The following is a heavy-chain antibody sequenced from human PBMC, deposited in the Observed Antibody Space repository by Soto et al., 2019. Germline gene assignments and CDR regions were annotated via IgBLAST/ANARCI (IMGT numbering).Heavy chain of an antibody. CDR1: GFTFSDYN. V-gene: IGHV3-48*01. CDR2: ISGRSNTI. D-gene: IGHD3-3*01. Sequence: GGSLRLSCVASGFTFSDYNMNWVRQAPGKGLEWVSFISGRSNTIYYADSVKGRFTISRDNAKNSLYLLMNSLRAEDTAVYYCTSTIFGVVIPGGYYYGMDVWGQGTTVTVSS. CDR3: TSTIFGVVIPGGYYYGMDV. J-gene: IGHJ6*02.